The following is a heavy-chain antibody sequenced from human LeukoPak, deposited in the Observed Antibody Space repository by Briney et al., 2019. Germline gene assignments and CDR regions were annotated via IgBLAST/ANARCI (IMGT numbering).Heavy chain of an antibody. D-gene: IGHD3-10*01. V-gene: IGHV3-21*01. CDR3: ARDATFLWFGELMSGRYGMDV. CDR2: IRSSNSYI. Sequence: PGGSLRLSCAASGFTFSSYIMNWVRQAPGKGLEWVSSIRSSNSYIYYADSVKGRFTLSRDNAKNSLYLQMNSLRAEDTAVYYCARDATFLWFGELMSGRYGMDVWGKGTTVTVSS. CDR1: GFTFSSYI. J-gene: IGHJ6*04.